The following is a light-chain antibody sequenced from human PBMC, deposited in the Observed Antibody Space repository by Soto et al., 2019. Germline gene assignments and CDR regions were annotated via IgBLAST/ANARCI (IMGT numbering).Light chain of an antibody. Sequence: IPITPSPSSFSPSTGDRVTITFRASQGISSYLAWYQQKPGKAPKLLIYAASTLQSGVPSRFSGSGSGTDFTLTISCLQSEDFATYYCQQYYSYPLTFGGGTKVDI. CDR2: AAS. CDR1: QGISSY. V-gene: IGKV1-8*01. CDR3: QQYYSYPLT. J-gene: IGKJ4*01.